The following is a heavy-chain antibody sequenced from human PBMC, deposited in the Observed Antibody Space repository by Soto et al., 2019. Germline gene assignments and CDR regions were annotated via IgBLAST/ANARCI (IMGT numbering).Heavy chain of an antibody. CDR3: SVASSGWRLDS. CDR1: GFTFSSYG. V-gene: IGHV3-30*03. CDR2: ISYDGSNT. J-gene: IGHJ4*02. Sequence: QVQLVESGGGVGQPGRSLRLSCAASGFTFSSYGMHWVRQAPGKGLEWVAVISYDGSNTYYADSVKGRFTISRDNSKNTLYLQINSLRAEHTDVYYCSVASSGWRLDSWGQGTLVTIS. D-gene: IGHD6-19*01.